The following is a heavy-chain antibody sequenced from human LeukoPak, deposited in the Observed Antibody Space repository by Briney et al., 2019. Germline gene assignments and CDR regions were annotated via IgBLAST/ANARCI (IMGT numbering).Heavy chain of an antibody. CDR2: ISGSGGST. Sequence: GGSLRLSCAASGFTFSSYAMSWVRQAPGKGLEWVSAISGSGGSTYYADSVKGRFTISRDNSKNTLYLQMSSLRAEDTAVYYCAKGSGWLTTVTPFDYWGQGTLVTVSS. J-gene: IGHJ4*02. V-gene: IGHV3-23*01. CDR3: AKGSGWLTTVTPFDY. D-gene: IGHD4-17*01. CDR1: GFTFSSYA.